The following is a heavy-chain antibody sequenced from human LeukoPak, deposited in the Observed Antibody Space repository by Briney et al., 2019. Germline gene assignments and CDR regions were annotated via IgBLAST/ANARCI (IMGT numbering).Heavy chain of an antibody. V-gene: IGHV3-11*04. J-gene: IGHJ4*02. Sequence: GGSLRLSCAASGFTFSDYYMSWIRRAPGKGLEWVSYISSSGSTIYYADSVKGRFTISRDNAKNSLYLQMNSLRAEDTAVYYCARLGSSGWYACDYWGQGTLVTVSS. CDR2: ISSSGSTI. CDR1: GFTFSDYY. D-gene: IGHD6-19*01. CDR3: ARLGSSGWYACDY.